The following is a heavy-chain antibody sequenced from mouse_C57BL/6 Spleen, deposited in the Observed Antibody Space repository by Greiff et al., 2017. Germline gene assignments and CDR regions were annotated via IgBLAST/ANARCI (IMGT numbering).Heavy chain of an antibody. J-gene: IGHJ4*01. V-gene: IGHV1-7*01. CDR2: INPSSGYT. D-gene: IGHD2-1*01. Sequence: QVQLKQSGAELAKPGASVKLSCKASGYTFTSYWMHWVKQRPGQGLEWIGYINPSSGYTKYNQKFKDKATFTADKSSSTAYMPLSSLTYEDSAVYFCATSIVTTGYSMDYWGQGTSVTGSS. CDR3: ATSIVTTGYSMDY. CDR1: GYTFTSYW.